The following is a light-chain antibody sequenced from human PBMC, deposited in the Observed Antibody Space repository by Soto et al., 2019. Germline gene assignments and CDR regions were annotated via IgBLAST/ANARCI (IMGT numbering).Light chain of an antibody. CDR1: QSVSNNY. Sequence: EIVLTQSPGTLSLSPGERATLSCRASQSVSNNYLAWYQRKPGQAPRLLIYGASSRATGIPHRFSGSGSGTDFTLTLSRLDPEDFAVYYSQQYDNSPWTFGQGTKVAI. J-gene: IGKJ1*01. CDR2: GAS. V-gene: IGKV3-20*01. CDR3: QQYDNSPWT.